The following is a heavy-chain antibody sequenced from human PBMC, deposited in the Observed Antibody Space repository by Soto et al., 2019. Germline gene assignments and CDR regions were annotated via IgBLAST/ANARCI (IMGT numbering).Heavy chain of an antibody. Sequence: GGSLRLSCAASGFTFSSYSMNWVRQAPGKGLEWVSSISSSSSYIYYADSVKGRFTISRDNAKNSLYLQMNSLRAEDTAVYYYARAGNCSTTSCPRAPYYYYYLAVWCIRTTVIGSS. D-gene: IGHD2-2*01. CDR2: ISSSSSYI. J-gene: IGHJ6*03. CDR1: GFTFSSYS. V-gene: IGHV3-21*01. CDR3: ARAGNCSTTSCPRAPYYYYYLAV.